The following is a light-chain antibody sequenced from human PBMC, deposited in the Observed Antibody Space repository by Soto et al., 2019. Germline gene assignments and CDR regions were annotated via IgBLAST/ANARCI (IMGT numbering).Light chain of an antibody. V-gene: IGKV3-20*01. Sequence: EIVLTQSPGTLSLFPGERATLSCRATQSVNSDYLAWYQQKPGQAPRLLIYIASRRATGIPDRFSGSGSGTDFTLTISRLEPEDFAVYYCQQYGTSPWTFGQGTKVKIK. CDR2: IAS. J-gene: IGKJ1*01. CDR1: QSVNSDY. CDR3: QQYGTSPWT.